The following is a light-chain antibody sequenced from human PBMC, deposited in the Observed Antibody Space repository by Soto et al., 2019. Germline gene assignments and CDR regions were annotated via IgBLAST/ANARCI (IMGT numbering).Light chain of an antibody. J-gene: IGKJ5*01. V-gene: IGKV3-11*01. CDR1: QSVSRSF. CDR2: DAS. CDR3: QQRSNWPPKIT. Sequence: EIVLTQSPGTLSLSPGERATLSCRSSQSVSRSFLAWHQQKPGQAPRLLIYDASNRATGIPARFSGSGSGTDFTLTISSLEPEDFAVYYCQQRSNWPPKITFGQGTRLEI.